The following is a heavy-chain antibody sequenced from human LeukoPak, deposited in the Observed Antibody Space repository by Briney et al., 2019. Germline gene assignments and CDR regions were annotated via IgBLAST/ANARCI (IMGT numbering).Heavy chain of an antibody. CDR3: AKRGEDPVDLDY. Sequence: HSGGSLRLSCAASGFTFSSYWMNWARQAPGKGLEWVASINHNGNVNYYVDSVKGRFTISRDNAKNSLYLQMSNLRAEDTAVYYCAKRGEDPVDLDYWGQGTLVTVSS. D-gene: IGHD3-16*01. V-gene: IGHV3-7*03. CDR2: INHNGNVN. J-gene: IGHJ4*02. CDR1: GFTFSSYW.